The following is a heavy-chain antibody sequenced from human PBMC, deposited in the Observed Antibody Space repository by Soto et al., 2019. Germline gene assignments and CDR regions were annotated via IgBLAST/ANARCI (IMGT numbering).Heavy chain of an antibody. CDR3: ARGAFRWRSSGYYYSDY. V-gene: IGHV4-34*01. CDR2: INHSGST. Sequence: SVTLSLTCAVYGGSFSGYYWSWIRQPPGKGLEWIGEINHSGSTNYNPSLKSRVTISVDTSKNQFSLKLSSVTAADTAVYYCARGAFRWRSSGYYYSDYWGHGTLVTVSS. J-gene: IGHJ4*01. CDR1: GGSFSGYY. D-gene: IGHD3-22*01.